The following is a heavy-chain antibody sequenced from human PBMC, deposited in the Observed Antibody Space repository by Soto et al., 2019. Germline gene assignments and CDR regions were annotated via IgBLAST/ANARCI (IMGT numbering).Heavy chain of an antibody. CDR2: VSIGGST. J-gene: IGHJ2*01. Sequence: DVQLLESGGGLVQPEGSLRLSCAASGFTFSSYAMGWVRQGPGKGLEWVAVVSIGGSTHYADSVRGRFTISRDNSKNTLSLQMNSLTAEDTAVYYCARTLMNTGGGVLEPIYWAFDLWGRGTLVSVSS. CDR1: GFTFSSYA. CDR3: ARTLMNTGGGVLEPIYWAFDL. V-gene: IGHV3-23*01. D-gene: IGHD3-3*01.